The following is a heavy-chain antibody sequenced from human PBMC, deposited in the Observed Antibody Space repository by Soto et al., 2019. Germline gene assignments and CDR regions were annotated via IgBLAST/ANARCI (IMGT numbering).Heavy chain of an antibody. J-gene: IGHJ4*02. CDR1: EFTFSSYA. Sequence: EVQLVESGGGLVQPGGSLRLSGAASEFTFSSYAMHWVRQAPGKGLEYVSAISSNGGSTYYANSVKGRFTISRDNSKNTLYLQMGSLRAEDMAVYYCARGGGYYFDYWGQGTLVTVSS. CDR2: ISSNGGST. CDR3: ARGGGYYFDY. V-gene: IGHV3-64*01.